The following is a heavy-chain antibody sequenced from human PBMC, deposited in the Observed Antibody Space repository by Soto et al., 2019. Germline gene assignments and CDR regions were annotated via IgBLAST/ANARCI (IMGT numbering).Heavy chain of an antibody. D-gene: IGHD3-22*01. J-gene: IGHJ4*02. Sequence: PVESLKISCKGSGYSFAGYWITWVRQKPGKGLEWMGQIDPSDSQTYYSPSFRGHVTISVTKSITTVFLQWSSLRASDTAMYYCARQIYDSDTGPNFQYYFDSWGQGTPVTVSS. CDR3: ARQIYDSDTGPNFQYYFDS. CDR2: IDPSDSQT. V-gene: IGHV5-10-1*01. CDR1: GYSFAGYW.